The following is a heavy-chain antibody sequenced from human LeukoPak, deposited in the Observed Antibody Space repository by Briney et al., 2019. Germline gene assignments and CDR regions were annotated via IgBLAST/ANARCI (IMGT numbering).Heavy chain of an antibody. CDR3: AKGDSSGYYPYPFDY. D-gene: IGHD3-22*01. CDR2: ISSSGSTI. Sequence: GGSLRLSCAASGFTFSDYYMSWIRQAPGKGLEWVSYISSSGSTIYYADSVKGRFTISRDNAKNSLYLQMNSLRAEDTAVYYCAKGDSSGYYPYPFDYWGQGTLVTVS. V-gene: IGHV3-11*01. CDR1: GFTFSDYY. J-gene: IGHJ4*02.